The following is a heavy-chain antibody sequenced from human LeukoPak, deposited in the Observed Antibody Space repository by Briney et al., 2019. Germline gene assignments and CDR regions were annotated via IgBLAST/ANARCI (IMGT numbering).Heavy chain of an antibody. CDR3: AGSEAPITPPPYGMGV. CDR1: GDSISSGGYC. V-gene: IGHV4-31*11. D-gene: IGHD3-10*01. J-gene: IGHJ6*02. CDR2: IYSSGNT. Sequence: SETLSLTCALSGDSISSGGYCWNWFRQLPGKGLEWIGYIYSSGNTFYNPSLKSRVTISVDTSKNQFSLKLSSVTAADTALYYCAGSEAPITPPPYGMGVWGQGTKVTVSS.